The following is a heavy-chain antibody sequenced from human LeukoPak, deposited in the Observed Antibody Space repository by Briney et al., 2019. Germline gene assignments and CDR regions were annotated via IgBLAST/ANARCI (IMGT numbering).Heavy chain of an antibody. CDR3: ARQWGYDSSGYSNFDY. CDR1: GYSFTSYW. J-gene: IGHJ4*02. D-gene: IGHD3-22*01. CDR2: IYPGDSET. Sequence: GESLKISCKCSGYSFTSYWIGWVRQMPGKGLEWMGIIYPGDSETRYSPSFQGQVTISADESISTAHLQWSSLKASDTAMYYCARQWGYDSSGYSNFDYWGQGTLVTVSS. V-gene: IGHV5-51*01.